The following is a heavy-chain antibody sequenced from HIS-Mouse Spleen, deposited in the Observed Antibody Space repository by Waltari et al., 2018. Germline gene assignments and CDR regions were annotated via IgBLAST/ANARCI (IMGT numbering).Heavy chain of an antibody. D-gene: IGHD1-7*01. J-gene: IGHJ4*02. CDR3: AGYNWNYGTDY. V-gene: IGHV4-34*01. CDR2: INHSGRT. CDR1: GGSFSGYY. Sequence: QVQLQQWGAGLLKPSETLSLTCAVYGGSFSGYYWSWIRQPPGKGLAWIGEINHSGRTNYNPSLKRRVTISVETAKNQCSLKLSSVTAAETAVYYCAGYNWNYGTDYWGQGTLVTVSS.